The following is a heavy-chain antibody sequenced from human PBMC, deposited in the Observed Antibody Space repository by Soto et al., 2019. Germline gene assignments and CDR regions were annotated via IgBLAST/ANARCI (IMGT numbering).Heavy chain of an antibody. V-gene: IGHV3-21*01. Sequence: GGSLRLSCAASGFTFSSYIMNWVRQAPGKGLEWVSSISSSSSYIYYADSVKGRFTISRDNAKNSLYLQMNSLRAEDTAVYYCARIFGVGEADYWGQGTLVTVSS. CDR3: ARIFGVGEADY. CDR1: GFTFSSYI. CDR2: ISSSSSYI. J-gene: IGHJ4*02. D-gene: IGHD3-3*01.